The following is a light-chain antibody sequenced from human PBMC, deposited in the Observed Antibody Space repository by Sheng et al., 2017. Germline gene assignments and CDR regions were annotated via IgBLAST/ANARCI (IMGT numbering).Light chain of an antibody. CDR3: QQYDNWPKT. J-gene: IGKJ1*01. V-gene: IGKV3-11*01. CDR1: QTISRY. Sequence: EIVLAQSPATLSLSPGERATLSCRASQTISRYLAWYQQKSGQAPRLLISDASNRATDIPDRFSGSGSGTEFTLTISNLQSEDSAVYYCQQYDNWPKTFGQGTKVEIK. CDR2: DAS.